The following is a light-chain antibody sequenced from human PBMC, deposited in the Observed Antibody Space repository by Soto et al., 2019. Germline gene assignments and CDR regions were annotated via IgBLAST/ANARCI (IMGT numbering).Light chain of an antibody. CDR1: QSVSSSY. J-gene: IGKJ3*01. Sequence: EIVLTQSPGTLSLSPGQIATLSCRASQSVSSSYLAWYQQKPAQAPGLLIYVPSSRATCIPDRFIGSGSGAAFAHTISRLEPEACAVYYCQQYGSTPLFTFGPGNKVDIK. CDR3: QQYGSTPLFT. V-gene: IGKV3-20*01. CDR2: VPS.